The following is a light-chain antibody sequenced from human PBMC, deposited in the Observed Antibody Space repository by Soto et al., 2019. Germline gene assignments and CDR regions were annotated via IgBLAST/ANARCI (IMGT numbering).Light chain of an antibody. V-gene: IGKV1-5*03. CDR1: QSVNSW. Sequence: DIQMTQSPSTLSASVGDRVTITCRASQSVNSWLAWYQQKPGKAPNLLIYKASTLESGVPSRFSGSGSGTEFTLTISSLQADDFATYYCQHYNSFPWAFGQGTKVDIK. J-gene: IGKJ1*01. CDR2: KAS. CDR3: QHYNSFPWA.